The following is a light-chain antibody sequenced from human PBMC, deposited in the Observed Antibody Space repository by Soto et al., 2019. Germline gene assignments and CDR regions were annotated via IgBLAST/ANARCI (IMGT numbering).Light chain of an antibody. J-gene: IGLJ3*02. CDR2: DND. V-gene: IGLV1-51*01. CDR1: TSNIGSNY. Sequence: QSVLTQPPSVSAAPGQKVTISCSGSTSNIGSNYVSWFQQLPGTAPKLLIFDNDKRPSGIPDRFSGSKSGTSATLGITGLQTGDEADYYCGAWDNSLSAVVFGGGTQLTVL. CDR3: GAWDNSLSAVV.